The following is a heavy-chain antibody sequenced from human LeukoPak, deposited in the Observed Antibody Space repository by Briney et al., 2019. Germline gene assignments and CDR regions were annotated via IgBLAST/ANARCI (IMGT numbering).Heavy chain of an antibody. CDR3: ARGVVPAAPYYYYGMDV. J-gene: IGHJ6*02. V-gene: IGHV1-46*01. CDR2: INPSGGST. CDR1: GCTFTSYY. Sequence: ASVKVSCKASGCTFTSYYMHWVRQAPGQGLEWMGIINPSGGSTSYAQKFQGRVTMTRDTSTSTVYMELSSLRPEDTAVYYCARGVVPAAPYYYYGMDVWGQGTTVTVSS. D-gene: IGHD2-2*01.